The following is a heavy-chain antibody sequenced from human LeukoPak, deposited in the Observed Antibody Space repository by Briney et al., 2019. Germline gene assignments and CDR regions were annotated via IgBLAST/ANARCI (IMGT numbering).Heavy chain of an antibody. Sequence: GGALRLSCATSGFIFSSYGMHWVRQAPGKGLEWVAFIRYAGDDQYYADSVKGRFTISRDNSKSTLYLQMNSLRVEDTAVYYCAREEVVQDSGSYYWYYYYMDVWGKGTTVTVSS. D-gene: IGHD1-26*01. V-gene: IGHV3-30*02. J-gene: IGHJ6*03. CDR3: AREEVVQDSGSYYWYYYYMDV. CDR1: GFIFSSYG. CDR2: IRYAGDDQ.